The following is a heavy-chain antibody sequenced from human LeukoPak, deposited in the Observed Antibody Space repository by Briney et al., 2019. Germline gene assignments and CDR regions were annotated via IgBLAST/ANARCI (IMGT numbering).Heavy chain of an antibody. J-gene: IGHJ5*02. V-gene: IGHV4-34*01. CDR2: INHSGST. CDR1: GGSFSGYY. Sequence: PSETLSLTCAVHGGSFSGYYWSWIRQPPGKGLEWIGEINHSGSTNYNPSLKSRVTMSVDTSKNQFSLKLSSVTAADTAVYYCARDDSITIFGVVTSGWFDPWGQGTLVTVSS. D-gene: IGHD3-3*01. CDR3: ARDDSITIFGVVTSGWFDP.